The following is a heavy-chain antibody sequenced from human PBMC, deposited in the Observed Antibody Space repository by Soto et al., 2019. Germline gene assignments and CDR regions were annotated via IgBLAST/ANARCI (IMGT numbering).Heavy chain of an antibody. CDR3: ARDSGLAAAGARYFDY. CDR1: GGTFSSYA. J-gene: IGHJ4*02. Sequence: QVQLVQSGAEVKKPGSSVKVSCKASGGTFSSYAISWVRQAPGQGLEWMGGIIPIFGTANYAQKFQGRVTLTADEATSTAYMELSSLRSEDTAVYYCARDSGLAAAGARYFDYWGQGTLITVSS. CDR2: IIPIFGTA. D-gene: IGHD6-13*01. V-gene: IGHV1-69*01.